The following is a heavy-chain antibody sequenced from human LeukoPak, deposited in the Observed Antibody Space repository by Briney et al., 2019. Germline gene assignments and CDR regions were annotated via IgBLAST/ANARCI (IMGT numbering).Heavy chain of an antibody. Sequence: GGSLRLSCAASGFTFSASDMNWVRQTPGKGLEWVSSISSSSSYIYYADSVKGRFTISRDNAKNSLYLQMKSLRAEDTAVYYCARGKTSQNIVTRKTYNWFDPWGQGTLVTVSS. D-gene: IGHD2/OR15-2a*01. CDR1: GFTFSASD. V-gene: IGHV3-21*01. CDR3: ARGKTSQNIVTRKTYNWFDP. CDR2: ISSSSSYI. J-gene: IGHJ5*02.